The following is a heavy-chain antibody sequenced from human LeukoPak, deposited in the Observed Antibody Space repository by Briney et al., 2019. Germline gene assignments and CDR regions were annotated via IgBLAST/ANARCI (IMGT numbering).Heavy chain of an antibody. D-gene: IGHD3-10*01. CDR3: ARVRRFEEGNYMDV. CDR2: ISSSSSTI. V-gene: IGHV3-48*04. Sequence: GGSLRLSCAASGFTFSSYGMNWVRQAPGKGLEWVSYISSSSSTIYYADSVKGRFTISRDNAKNSLYLQMNSLRAEDTAMYYCARVRRFEEGNYMDVWGKGNTVTVSS. J-gene: IGHJ6*03. CDR1: GFTFSSYG.